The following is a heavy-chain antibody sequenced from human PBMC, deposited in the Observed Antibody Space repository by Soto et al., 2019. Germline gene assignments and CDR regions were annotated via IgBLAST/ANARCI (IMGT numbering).Heavy chain of an antibody. D-gene: IGHD7-27*01. V-gene: IGHV3-23*01. Sequence: EVQLLESGGGLVQPGGSLRLSCAASGFTFSSYAMSWVRQAPGKGLEWVSAISGSGGNTYYADSMKGRFTISRDNSKNTLYLQMNSLRAEDTAVYYCAKDRQANWGKQGFDYWGQGTLVTVSS. CDR2: ISGSGGNT. CDR1: GFTFSSYA. CDR3: AKDRQANWGKQGFDY. J-gene: IGHJ4*02.